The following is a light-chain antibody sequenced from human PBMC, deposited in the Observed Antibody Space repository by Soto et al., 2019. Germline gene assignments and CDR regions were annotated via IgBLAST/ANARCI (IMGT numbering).Light chain of an antibody. J-gene: IGKJ5*01. CDR1: QSVSSY. CDR3: QQRSNWPPIT. CDR2: NAS. Sequence: EIVLTQSPATLSFSPEERATLSCRASQSVSSYFAWYQQKPGQAHRLLIYNASNRATGIPARFSGSGSGTDFTLTISSLEPEEFAVYYCQQRSNWPPITFGQGTRLEIK. V-gene: IGKV3-11*01.